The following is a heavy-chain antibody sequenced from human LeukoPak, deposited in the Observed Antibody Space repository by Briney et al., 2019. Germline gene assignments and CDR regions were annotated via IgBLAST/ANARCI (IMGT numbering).Heavy chain of an antibody. CDR1: GYTFTSYG. V-gene: IGHV1-8*03. J-gene: IGHJ6*03. D-gene: IGHD3-10*01. CDR2: MNPNSGNT. CDR3: ARASYSGSYAWSYYYYYYMDV. Sequence: GASVKVSCKASGYTFTSYGINWVRQATGQGLEWMGWMNPNSGNTGYAQKFQGRVTITRNTSISTAYMELSSLRSEDTAVYYCARASYSGSYAWSYYYYYYMDVWGKGTTVTVSS.